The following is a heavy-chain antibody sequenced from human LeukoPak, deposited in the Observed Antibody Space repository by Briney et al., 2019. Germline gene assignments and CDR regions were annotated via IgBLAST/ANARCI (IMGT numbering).Heavy chain of an antibody. Sequence: SETLSLTCTVSGASIRSGDYYWSWIRQPPGKGLEWIGYIYYSGSTNYNPSLKSRVTISVDTSKNQFSLKLSSVTAADTAVYYCARAQRASSGWYLFADAFDIWGQGTMVTVSS. V-gene: IGHV4-61*08. J-gene: IGHJ3*02. CDR3: ARAQRASSGWYLFADAFDI. CDR1: GASIRSGDYY. D-gene: IGHD6-19*01. CDR2: IYYSGST.